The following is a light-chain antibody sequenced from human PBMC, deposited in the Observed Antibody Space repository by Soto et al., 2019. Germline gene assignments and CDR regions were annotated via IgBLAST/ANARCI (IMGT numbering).Light chain of an antibody. V-gene: IGKV3-11*01. CDR3: QHYNSYSEA. CDR1: QSVGRS. J-gene: IGKJ1*01. CDR2: DAS. Sequence: EIVLAQSPATLSLSPGERATLACWSSQSVGRSLAWYQQKPGQAPRLLINDASNRATGIPARFGGSGSGTDFTLTISSLEPEDFAVYYCQHYNSYSEAFGQGTKVDI.